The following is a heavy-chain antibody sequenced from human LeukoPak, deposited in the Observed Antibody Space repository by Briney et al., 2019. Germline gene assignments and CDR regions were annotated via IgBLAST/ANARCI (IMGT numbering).Heavy chain of an antibody. CDR3: ARDRRGGIQYYYYGMDV. J-gene: IGHJ6*02. CDR2: IIPILGIA. V-gene: IGHV1-69*04. CDR1: GGTFSSYA. D-gene: IGHD5-18*01. Sequence: SVKVSCKASGGTFSSYAISWVRQAPGQGLEWMGRIIPILGIANYAQKFQGRVTITADKSTSTAYMELSSLRSEDTAVYYCARDRRGGIQYYYYGMDVWAKGPRSPSP.